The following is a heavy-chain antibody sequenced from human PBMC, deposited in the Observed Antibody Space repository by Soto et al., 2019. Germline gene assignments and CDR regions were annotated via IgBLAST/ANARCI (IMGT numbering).Heavy chain of an antibody. CDR1: GGSISSSSYY. V-gene: IGHV4-39*01. Sequence: QLQLQESGPGLVKPSETLSLTCTVSGGSISSSSYYWGWIRQPPGKGLEWIGSIYYSGSTYYNPSLQSRATISVDTSKNQFSLKLSSVTAADTAVYYCAGRVLRYFDWLSRVYHYYMDVWGKGTTVTVSS. J-gene: IGHJ6*03. CDR2: IYYSGST. CDR3: AGRVLRYFDWLSRVYHYYMDV. D-gene: IGHD3-9*01.